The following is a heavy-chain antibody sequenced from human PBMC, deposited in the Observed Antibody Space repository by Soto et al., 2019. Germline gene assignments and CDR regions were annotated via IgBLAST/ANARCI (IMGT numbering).Heavy chain of an antibody. J-gene: IGHJ6*02. CDR1: GFTFDDYT. CDR2: ISWDSGST. V-gene: IGHV3-43*01. CDR3: AKNIPPRGYYYGMDV. Sequence: GGSLRLSCAASGFTFDDYTMHWVRQAPGKGLEWVSLISWDSGSTYYADSVKGRFTISRDNSKNSLYLQMNSLRTEDTALYYCAKNIPPRGYYYGMDVWGQGTKVTVSS.